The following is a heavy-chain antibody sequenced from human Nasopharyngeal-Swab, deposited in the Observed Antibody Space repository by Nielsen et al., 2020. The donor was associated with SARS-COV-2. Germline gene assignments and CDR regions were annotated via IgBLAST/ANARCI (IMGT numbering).Heavy chain of an antibody. CDR3: ARDPGVVVVAATHYYYYGMDV. D-gene: IGHD2-15*01. CDR2: ISSSSSTI. Sequence: GESLEISCAASGFTFSSYSMNWVRQAPGKGLEWVSYISSSSSTIYYADSVKGRFTISRDNAKNSLYLQMNSLRDEDTAVYYCARDPGVVVVAATHYYYYGMDVWGQGTTVTVSS. J-gene: IGHJ6*02. V-gene: IGHV3-48*02. CDR1: GFTFSSYS.